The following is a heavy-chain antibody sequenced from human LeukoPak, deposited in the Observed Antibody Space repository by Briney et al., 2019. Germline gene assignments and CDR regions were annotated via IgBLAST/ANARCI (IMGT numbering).Heavy chain of an antibody. V-gene: IGHV3-30-3*01. D-gene: IGHD6-6*01. J-gene: IGHJ4*02. CDR2: ISYDGSNK. CDR3: ARADGDY. Sequence: GRSLRLSCAASGFTFSSYAMHWVRQAPGKGLEWVAVISYDGSNKYYADSVKGRFTISRDSAKNSLYLQMNSLRAEDTAIYYCARADGDYWGQGTLVTVSS. CDR1: GFTFSSYA.